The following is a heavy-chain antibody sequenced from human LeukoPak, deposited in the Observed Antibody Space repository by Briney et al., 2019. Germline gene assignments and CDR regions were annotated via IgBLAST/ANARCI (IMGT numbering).Heavy chain of an antibody. CDR1: GFTFSSYA. V-gene: IGHV3-23*01. CDR3: ARGSSSWYTAIYYYYGMDV. Sequence: GGSLRLSCAASGFTFSSYAMSWVRQAPGKGLEWVSAISGSGGSTYYADSVKGRFTISRDNSKNTLYLQMSSLRAEDTAVYYCARGSSSWYTAIYYYYGMDVWGRGTTVTVSS. D-gene: IGHD6-13*01. J-gene: IGHJ6*02. CDR2: ISGSGGST.